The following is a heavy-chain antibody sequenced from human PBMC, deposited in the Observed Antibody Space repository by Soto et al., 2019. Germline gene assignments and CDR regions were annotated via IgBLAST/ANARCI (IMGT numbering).Heavy chain of an antibody. D-gene: IGHD3-3*01. CDR3: AKWSYLDY. J-gene: IGHJ4*02. CDR2: ISGSDGKT. CDR1: GFSFASFA. V-gene: IGHV3-23*01. Sequence: PGGSLRLSCTTSGFSFASFAMTWVRQAPGKELEWVATISGSDGKTYYADSVKGRFSISRDTSRNTLYLQMNSLRADDTAIYYCAKWSYLDYWGQGTRVTVSS.